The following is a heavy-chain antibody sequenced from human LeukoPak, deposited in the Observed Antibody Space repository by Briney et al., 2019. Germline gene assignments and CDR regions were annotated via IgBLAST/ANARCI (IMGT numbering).Heavy chain of an antibody. D-gene: IGHD6-19*01. CDR2: ISNSGGST. Sequence: PGGSLRLSCAASGFTFSSNAMNWVRQAPGKGLEWVSVISNSGGSTYYADSVKGRFTISRDNSKNTLYLQMNSLRAEDTAVYYCATNAGQWLVPFDYWGQGTLVTVS. V-gene: IGHV3-23*01. CDR3: ATNAGQWLVPFDY. J-gene: IGHJ4*02. CDR1: GFTFSSNA.